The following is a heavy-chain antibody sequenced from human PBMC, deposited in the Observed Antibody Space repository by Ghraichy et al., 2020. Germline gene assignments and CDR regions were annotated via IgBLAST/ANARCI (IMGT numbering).Heavy chain of an antibody. Sequence: SETLSLTCTVSGGSISSYYWSWIRQPPGKGLEWIGYIYYSGSTNYNPSLKSRVTISVDTSKNQFSLKLSSVTAADTAVYYCARSYSSGWYNPYYYYYGMDVWGHGTTVTVSS. V-gene: IGHV4-59*01. J-gene: IGHJ6*02. D-gene: IGHD6-19*01. CDR2: IYYSGST. CDR3: ARSYSSGWYNPYYYYYGMDV. CDR1: GGSISSYY.